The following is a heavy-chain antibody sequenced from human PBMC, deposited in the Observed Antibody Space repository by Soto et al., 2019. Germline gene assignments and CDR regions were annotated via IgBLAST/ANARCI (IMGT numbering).Heavy chain of an antibody. V-gene: IGHV3-23*01. Sequence: GGSLRLSCASSGFTFISYAMIWVRQAPGKGLEWVSAISGSGGSTYYADSVKGRFTISRDNSKNTLYLQMNSLRAEDTAVYYCSSGYSSGWYENYYYYYGMDVWGQGTTVTVSS. J-gene: IGHJ6*02. CDR1: GFTFISYA. CDR2: ISGSGGST. CDR3: SSGYSSGWYENYYYYYGMDV. D-gene: IGHD6-19*01.